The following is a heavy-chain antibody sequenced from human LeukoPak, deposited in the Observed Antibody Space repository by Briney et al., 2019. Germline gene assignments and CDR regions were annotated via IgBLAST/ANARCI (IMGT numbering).Heavy chain of an antibody. Sequence: GGSLRLSCGASGFTFSSYAMSWVRQAPGKGLEWVSGISGSDGYTYYADSVKGRFTISRDNSKNTLSLQMNSLKTEDTAVYYCTTDRESGSYSYYWGQGTLVTVSS. V-gene: IGHV3-23*01. CDR3: TTDRESGSYSYY. J-gene: IGHJ4*02. CDR1: GFTFSSYA. D-gene: IGHD1-26*01. CDR2: ISGSDGYT.